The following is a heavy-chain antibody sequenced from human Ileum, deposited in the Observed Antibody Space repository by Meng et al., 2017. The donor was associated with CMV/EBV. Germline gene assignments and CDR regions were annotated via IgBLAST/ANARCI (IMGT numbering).Heavy chain of an antibody. J-gene: IGHJ4*02. CDR1: GFPFSNYW. Sequence: GGSLRLSCATSGFPFSNYWMHWVRQAPGKGLVWVSRINGDGTSTAYADSVKGRCTISRDNAKNTLYMQINSLRLEDTAVYYCAKGGMYSSGSTDYWGQGTLVTVSS. D-gene: IGHD6-19*01. CDR2: INGDGTST. V-gene: IGHV3-74*03. CDR3: AKGGMYSSGSTDY.